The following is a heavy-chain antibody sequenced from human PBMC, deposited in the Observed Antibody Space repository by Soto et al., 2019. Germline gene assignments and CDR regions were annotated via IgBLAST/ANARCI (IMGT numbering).Heavy chain of an antibody. CDR2: IYYSGST. CDR3: ARGLITAAGILDAFDI. J-gene: IGHJ3*02. D-gene: IGHD6-13*01. V-gene: IGHV4-59*01. Sequence: SDTLSLTCTVSGGSISSYYWSWIRQPPGKGLEWIGYIYYSGSTNYNPSLKSRVTISVDTSKNQFSLKLSSVTAADTAVYYCARGLITAAGILDAFDIWGQGTMVTVSS. CDR1: GGSISSYY.